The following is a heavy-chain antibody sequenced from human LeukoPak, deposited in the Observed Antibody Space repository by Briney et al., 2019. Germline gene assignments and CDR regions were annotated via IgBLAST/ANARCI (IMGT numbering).Heavy chain of an antibody. D-gene: IGHD3-3*01. V-gene: IGHV3-30*18. CDR1: GFMFSSYG. Sequence: PGRSLRLSCEVSGFMFSSYGMHWVRQAPGKGLEWVALISDDGTNRFFADSVNGRFTISSDNSKNMVFLQMNSLRAEDSAVYYCVKDLRPGNLEGPSWYYSFGMDVWGQGTTVTVSS. CDR3: VKDLRPGNLEGPSWYYSFGMDV. J-gene: IGHJ6*02. CDR2: ISDDGTNR.